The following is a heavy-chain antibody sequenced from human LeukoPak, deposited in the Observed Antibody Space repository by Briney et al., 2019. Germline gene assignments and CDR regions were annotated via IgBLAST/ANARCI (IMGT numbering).Heavy chain of an antibody. CDR2: IYTSGST. CDR3: AREDGDYNVESAFDI. V-gene: IGHV4-61*02. CDR1: GGSISSGSYY. J-gene: IGHJ3*02. D-gene: IGHD4-17*01. Sequence: SETLSLTCTVSGGSISSGSYYWSWIRQPAGKGLEWIGRIYTSGSTNYNPSLKSRVTISVDTSKNQFSLKLSSVTAADTAVYYCAREDGDYNVESAFDIWGQGTMVTVSS.